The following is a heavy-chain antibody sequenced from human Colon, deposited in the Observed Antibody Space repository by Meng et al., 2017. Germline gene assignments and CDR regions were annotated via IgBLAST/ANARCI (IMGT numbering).Heavy chain of an antibody. J-gene: IGHJ6*02. V-gene: IGHV4-39*07. CDR2: IYYRGTT. D-gene: IGHD3-16*01. CDR3: ARTRARFVGMDV. Sequence: SETLSLTCTVSGDSISGSGYYGDWIRQTPGKGLEWIANIYYRGTTYYNPSLRSRVTISLDTSENTFSLHLTSVTAADTAVYYCARTRARFVGMDVWGHGTTVTVSS. CDR1: GDSISGSGYY.